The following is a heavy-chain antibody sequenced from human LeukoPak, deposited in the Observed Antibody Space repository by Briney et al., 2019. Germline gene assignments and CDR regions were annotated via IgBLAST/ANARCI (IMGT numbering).Heavy chain of an antibody. CDR2: ISSSSSHI. CDR3: ARHNSGSYDLEY. D-gene: IGHD3-10*01. V-gene: IGHV3-21*01. Sequence: GGSLRLSCAASGFPFSSYRMYWVRQAPGKGLEWVSSISSSSSHIYYADSVKGRFTVSRDNAKNSLYLQMNSLRAEDTAVYYCARHNSGSYDLEYWGQGTLVTVSS. J-gene: IGHJ4*02. CDR1: GFPFSSYR.